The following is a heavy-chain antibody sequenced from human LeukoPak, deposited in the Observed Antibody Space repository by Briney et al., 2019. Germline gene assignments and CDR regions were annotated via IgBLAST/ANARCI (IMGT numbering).Heavy chain of an antibody. D-gene: IGHD4-17*01. CDR2: ISSSTSYI. J-gene: IGHJ4*02. CDR3: ARAYYGDYSLFDN. CDR1: GFTFSSYS. V-gene: IGHV3-21*01. Sequence: GGSLRLSCAASGFTFSSYSMNWVRQAPGKGLEWVSSISSSTSYIYYADSVRGRFTISRDNAKNSLYLQMYSLRAEDTAVYYCARAYYGDYSLFDNWGQGTLVTVSS.